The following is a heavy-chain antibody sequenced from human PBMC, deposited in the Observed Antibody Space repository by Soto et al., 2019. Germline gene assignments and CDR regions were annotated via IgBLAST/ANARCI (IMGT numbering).Heavy chain of an antibody. D-gene: IGHD1-20*01. V-gene: IGHV1-2*02. CDR3: ARERIPGTERDYYYYGLDV. CDR2: INPNSGDP. J-gene: IGHJ6*02. CDR1: GYTFTDYY. Sequence: GASVKVSCKASGYTFTDYYIHWVRQAPVQGVEWMGWINPNSGDPNYAQKFQGRVTMTRVTSITTAYMDLSRLRSDDTALYYCARERIPGTERDYYYYGLDVWGQGTTVTVSS.